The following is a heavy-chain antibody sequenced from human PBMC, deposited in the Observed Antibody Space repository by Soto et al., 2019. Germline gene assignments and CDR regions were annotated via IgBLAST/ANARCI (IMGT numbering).Heavy chain of an antibody. CDR1: EYSFTNYW. Sequence: GESLKISCKGSEYSFTNYWISWVRQMPGKGLEWMGRIDPSDSYTNYSPSFQGHVTISADKSISTAYLQWSSLKASDTAMYYCARVVFHISDAFDIWGQGTMVTVSS. CDR3: ARVVFHISDAFDI. V-gene: IGHV5-10-1*01. CDR2: IDPSDSYT. J-gene: IGHJ3*02. D-gene: IGHD3-3*02.